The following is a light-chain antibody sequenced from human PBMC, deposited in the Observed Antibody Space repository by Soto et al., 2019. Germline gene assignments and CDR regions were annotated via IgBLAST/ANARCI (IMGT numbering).Light chain of an antibody. CDR3: CSYAGSSTG. CDR1: SSDVGSYNL. J-gene: IGLJ1*01. V-gene: IGLV2-23*02. CDR2: EVS. Sequence: QSVLTQPASVSGSPGQSITISCTGTSSDVGSYNLVSWYQQHPGKAPKLMIYEVSKRPSGVSNRFSGSKSGNTASLTISGLQAEDEADYCCCSYAGSSTGFGTGTKVTVL.